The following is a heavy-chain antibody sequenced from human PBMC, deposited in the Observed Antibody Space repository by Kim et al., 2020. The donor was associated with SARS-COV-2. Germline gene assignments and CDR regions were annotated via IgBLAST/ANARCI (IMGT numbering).Heavy chain of an antibody. CDR1: GFTFSSYS. D-gene: IGHD3-3*01. J-gene: IGHJ4*02. V-gene: IGHV3-48*02. Sequence: GGSLRLSCAASGFTFSSYSMNWVRQAPGKGLEWVSYISSSSSTIYYADSVKGRFTISRDNAKNSLYLQMNSLGDEDTAVYYCARDHGFLADPSLGYWGQGTLVTVSS. CDR2: ISSSSSTI. CDR3: ARDHGFLADPSLGY.